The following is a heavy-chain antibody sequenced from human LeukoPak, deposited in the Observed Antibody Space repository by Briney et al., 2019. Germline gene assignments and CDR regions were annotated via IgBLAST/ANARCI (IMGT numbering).Heavy chain of an antibody. V-gene: IGHV1-2*02. D-gene: IGHD3-3*01. Sequence: ASVKVSCKASGYTFTSYYMHWVRQAPGQGLEWMGWINPNSGGTNYAQKFQGRVTMTRDTSISTAYMELSRLRSDDTAVYYCARDFSYYDFWSGYYNYYYYYYMDVWGKGTTVTVSS. J-gene: IGHJ6*03. CDR1: GYTFTSYY. CDR2: INPNSGGT. CDR3: ARDFSYYDFWSGYYNYYYYYYMDV.